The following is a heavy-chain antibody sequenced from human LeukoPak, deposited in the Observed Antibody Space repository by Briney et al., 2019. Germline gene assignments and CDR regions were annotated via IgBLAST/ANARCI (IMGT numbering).Heavy chain of an antibody. Sequence: PSETLSLTCTVSGDSISSFYWSWIRQPPGKGLEWIAFFYNSGSTNYNPSLKSRVTISADTSKNQFSLRLSSVTAADTALYYCAKMGYSTGWLPRAASDIWGQGTMVTVSS. V-gene: IGHV4-59*01. J-gene: IGHJ3*02. CDR3: AKMGYSTGWLPRAASDI. CDR1: GDSISSFY. CDR2: FYNSGST. D-gene: IGHD6-19*01.